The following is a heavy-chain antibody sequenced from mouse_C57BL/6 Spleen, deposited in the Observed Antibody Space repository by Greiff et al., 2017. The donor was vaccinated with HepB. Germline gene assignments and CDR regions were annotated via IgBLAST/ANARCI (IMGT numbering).Heavy chain of an antibody. CDR1: GFSLTSYA. CDR2: IWTGGGT. V-gene: IGHV2-9-1*01. D-gene: IGHD1-1*01. Sequence: VKVVESGPGLVAPSQSLSITCTVSGFSLTSYAISWVRQPPGKGLEWLGVIWTGGGTNYNSALKSRLSISKDNYKSQVFLKMNSLQTDDTARYYCDSIITTVVATKGAMDYWGQGTSVTVSS. J-gene: IGHJ4*01. CDR3: DSIITTVVATKGAMDY.